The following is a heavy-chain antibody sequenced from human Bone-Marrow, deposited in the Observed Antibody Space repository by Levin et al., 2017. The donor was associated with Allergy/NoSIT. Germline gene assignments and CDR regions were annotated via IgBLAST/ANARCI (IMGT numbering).Heavy chain of an antibody. Sequence: ASVKVSCSASGFTFSTYAMYWVRQAPGKGLEYVSAITDSGGSTYYAGSVKGRFTISRDNSKNTLYLQMSSLRAEDTAVYYCVRGSAVAGTWGDYWGQGTLVTVSS. CDR2: ITDSGGST. CDR1: GFTFSTYA. CDR3: VRGSAVAGTWGDY. J-gene: IGHJ4*02. V-gene: IGHV3-64D*06. D-gene: IGHD6-19*01.